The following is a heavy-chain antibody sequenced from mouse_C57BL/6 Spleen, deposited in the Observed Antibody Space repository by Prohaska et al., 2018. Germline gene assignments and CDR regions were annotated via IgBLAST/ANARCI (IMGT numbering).Heavy chain of an antibody. J-gene: IGHJ3*01. V-gene: IGHV2-6-1*01. D-gene: IGHD2-4*01. CDR2: IWSDGST. Sequence: LVAPSQSLSITCTISGLSLTSYGVHWVRQPPGKGLEWLVVIWSDGSTTYNSALKSRLSISKENSKSQVFLKMNSLQTDDTAMYYCARHIHYDYDPFAYWGQGNQVTVPA. CDR3: ARHIHYDYDPFAY. CDR1: GLSLTSYG.